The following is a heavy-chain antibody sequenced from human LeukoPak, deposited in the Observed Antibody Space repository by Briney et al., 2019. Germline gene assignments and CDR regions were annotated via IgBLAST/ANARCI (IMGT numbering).Heavy chain of an antibody. D-gene: IGHD1-26*01. V-gene: IGHV4-34*01. CDR2: INHSGST. J-gene: IGHJ5*02. Sequence: SETLSLTCAVYGGSFSGYYWSWIRQPPGKGLEWIGEINHSGSTNYNPSLKSRVTISVDTSKNQFSLKLSSVTAADTAVYYCARRGGYSGSYDSFDPWGQGILVTVSS. CDR1: GGSFSGYY. CDR3: ARRGGYSGSYDSFDP.